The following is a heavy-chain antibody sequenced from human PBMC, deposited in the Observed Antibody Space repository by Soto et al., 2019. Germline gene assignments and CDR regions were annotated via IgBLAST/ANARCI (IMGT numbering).Heavy chain of an antibody. CDR3: ASFLEWLLYPNFDY. CDR2: ISSSSSYI. D-gene: IGHD3-3*01. J-gene: IGHJ4*02. CDR1: GFTFSSYS. Sequence: GGSLRLSCAASGFTFSSYSMNWVRQAPGKGLEWVSSISSSSSYIYYADSVKGRFTISRDNAKNSLYLQMNSLRAEDTAVYYCASFLEWLLYPNFDYWGQGTLVTVSS. V-gene: IGHV3-21*01.